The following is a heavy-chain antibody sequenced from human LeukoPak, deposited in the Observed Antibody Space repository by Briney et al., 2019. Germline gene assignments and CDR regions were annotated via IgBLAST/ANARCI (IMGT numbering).Heavy chain of an antibody. CDR3: ARDDHYYDSRSDAFDI. CDR1: GFTFSSYG. J-gene: IGHJ3*02. V-gene: IGHV3-33*01. D-gene: IGHD3-22*01. CDR2: IWYDGSNK. Sequence: GGSLRLSCAASGFTFSSYGMHWVRQAPGKGLEWVAVIWYDGSNKYYADSVKGRFTISRDNSKNTLYLQMNSLRAEDTAVYYCARDDHYYDSRSDAFDIWGQGTMVTVSS.